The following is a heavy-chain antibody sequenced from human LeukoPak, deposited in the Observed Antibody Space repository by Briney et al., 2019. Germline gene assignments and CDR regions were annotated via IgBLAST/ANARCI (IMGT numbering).Heavy chain of an antibody. J-gene: IGHJ5*02. Sequence: GGSLRLSCAASEFAVSSNYMSWVRQAPGKGLELVSVIYIDGTTYYADSVKGRFTISRDNAKNSLYLQMNSLRAEDTAVYYCARDGDLVAPPGLFDPWGQGTLVTVSS. D-gene: IGHD2-2*01. CDR2: IYIDGTT. V-gene: IGHV3-66*01. CDR1: EFAVSSNY. CDR3: ARDGDLVAPPGLFDP.